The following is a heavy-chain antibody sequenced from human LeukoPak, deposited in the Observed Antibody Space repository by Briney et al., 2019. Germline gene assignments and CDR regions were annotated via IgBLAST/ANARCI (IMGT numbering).Heavy chain of an antibody. CDR2: ITIISTYT. CDR1: GFTFSSYA. D-gene: IGHD3-3*01. J-gene: IGHJ5*02. V-gene: IGHV3-21*01. Sequence: PGGSLRLSCAASGFTFSSYAMSWVRQAPGKGLEWVSSITIISTYTYYADSVKGRFTISRDNAKNSFYLQINSLRSEDTAVYYCARRCTIFGVVASSGWYRFGFDPWGQGTLVTVSS. CDR3: ARRCTIFGVVASSGWYRFGFDP.